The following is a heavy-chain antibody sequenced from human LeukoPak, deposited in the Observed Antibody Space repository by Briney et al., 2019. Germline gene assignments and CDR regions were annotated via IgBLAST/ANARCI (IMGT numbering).Heavy chain of an antibody. CDR1: GYTFTSYG. CDR2: ISAYNGNT. CDR3: ARDSVGTMVRGVIITTLYYYGMDG. Sequence: ASVKVSCKASGYTFTSYGISWVRQAPGQGLEWMGWISAYNGNTNYTQKLQGRVTMTTDTSTSTAYMELRSLRSDDTAVYYCARDSVGTMVRGVIITTLYYYGMDGGGKGTTVTVYS. J-gene: IGHJ6*04. V-gene: IGHV1-18*04. D-gene: IGHD3-10*01.